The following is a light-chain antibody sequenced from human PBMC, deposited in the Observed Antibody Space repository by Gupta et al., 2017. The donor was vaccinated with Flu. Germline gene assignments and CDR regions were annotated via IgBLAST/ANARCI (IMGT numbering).Light chain of an antibody. V-gene: IGLV2-23*01. CDR3: FSYAGSDIWI. CDR2: ESD. J-gene: IGLJ2*01. Sequence: ITISGTGTGSDVGGFNLVSWYQKHPAKAPNLIIFESDKRPSGVSSRFSGSKTGKTASLTISGLLTEDEAEYYCFSYAGSDIWIFGGGTKLTVL. CDR1: GSDVGGFNL.